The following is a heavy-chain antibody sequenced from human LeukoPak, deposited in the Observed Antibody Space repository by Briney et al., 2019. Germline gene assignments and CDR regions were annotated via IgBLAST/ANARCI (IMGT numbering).Heavy chain of an antibody. V-gene: IGHV4-34*01. Sequence: SETLSLTCAVYGGSFNGYYWSWIRQSPGKGLEWIGEIKFSGETKYNPSLKSRVTISGDTSKNQFSLRLSPVTAADTAVYYCAREDGSGSSTPLDYWGQGTLVTVSS. D-gene: IGHD3-10*01. CDR3: AREDGSGSSTPLDY. CDR1: GGSFNGYY. CDR2: IKFSGET. J-gene: IGHJ4*02.